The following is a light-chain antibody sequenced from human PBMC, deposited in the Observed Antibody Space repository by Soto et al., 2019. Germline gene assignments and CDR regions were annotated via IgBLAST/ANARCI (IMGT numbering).Light chain of an antibody. V-gene: IGKV3-11*01. J-gene: IGKJ1*01. CDR3: QQHSHWPPWT. CDR2: GAS. Sequence: EVVLTQSPATLSLSPGERATLSCRASQNVRTFLDWYQQKPGQAPRLLIYGASNRATGIPARFSGSGSGTDFTLTISSLEPEDVAVYYYQQHSHWPPWTFGQGTKVEIQ. CDR1: QNVRTF.